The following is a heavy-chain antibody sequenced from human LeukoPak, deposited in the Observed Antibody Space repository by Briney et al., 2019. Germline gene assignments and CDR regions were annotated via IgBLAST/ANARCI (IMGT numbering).Heavy chain of an antibody. V-gene: IGHV4-38-2*01. CDR2: VFHGGTT. CDR1: GHSVSSGYY. J-gene: IGHJ4*02. CDR3: VRHGFCNGGNCPDY. D-gene: IGHD2-15*01. Sequence: SETLSLTCAVSGHSVSSGYYWAWIRQAPRKGLEWFGDVFHGGTTHSNPTLKSRVSYSFDTSKTQFSLKLNTVTAEDTAVYYYVRHGFCNGGNCPDYWGQGILVTVSS.